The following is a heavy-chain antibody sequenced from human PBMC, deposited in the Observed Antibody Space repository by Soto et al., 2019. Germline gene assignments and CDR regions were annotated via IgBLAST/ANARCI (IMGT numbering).Heavy chain of an antibody. Sequence: GGSLRLSCAASGFTFSNAWMNWVRQAPGKGLEWVGRIKRKTDAGTTDYAAPVKGRFTISRDDSKNTLYLQMNSLKTEDTAVYYCTTGLNGGNDFDYWGQGT. J-gene: IGHJ4*02. CDR2: IKRKTDAGTT. V-gene: IGHV3-15*07. CDR3: TTGLNGGNDFDY. D-gene: IGHD2-15*01. CDR1: GFTFSNAW.